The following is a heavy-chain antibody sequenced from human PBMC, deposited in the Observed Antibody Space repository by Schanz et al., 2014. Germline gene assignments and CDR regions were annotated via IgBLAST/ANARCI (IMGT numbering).Heavy chain of an antibody. CDR1: GFTFSSYG. CDR2: ISSSGST. D-gene: IGHD7-27*01. J-gene: IGHJ3*02. Sequence: EVQLVESGGGLVQPGGSLRLSCAASGFTFSSYGMSWVCQAPGKGLEWVSGISSSGSTYYADSVKGRFTISRDNAKNSLYLEMTSLRGEDTAVYYCARENLNWEAFDIWGQGTVVTVSS. V-gene: IGHV3-21*04. CDR3: ARENLNWEAFDI.